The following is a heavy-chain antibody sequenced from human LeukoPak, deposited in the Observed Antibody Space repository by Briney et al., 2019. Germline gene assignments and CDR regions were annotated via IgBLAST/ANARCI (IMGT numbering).Heavy chain of an antibody. CDR3: AKDHRYSSGWYYFDY. V-gene: IGHV3-23*01. CDR2: ISGSGGST. D-gene: IGHD6-19*01. J-gene: IGHJ4*02. CDR1: GFTFSSYA. Sequence: PGGSLRLSCAASGFTFSSYAMSWVRQAPGKGLEWVSAISGSGGSTYYADSVKGRFTISRDNSKNTLYLQMNSLRAEDTAVYYCAKDHRYSSGWYYFDYWGQGTLVTVSS.